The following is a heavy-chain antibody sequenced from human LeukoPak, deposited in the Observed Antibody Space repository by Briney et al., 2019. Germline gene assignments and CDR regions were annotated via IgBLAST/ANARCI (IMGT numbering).Heavy chain of an antibody. Sequence: ASVTVSCKAPGGTFTDYSISWVRQAPGQGLEWMGRIIPILDQSNYAQKFQGRVTITADESTSTAYMELSSLRSEDTAVYYCARAPDTAMVNWFDPWGQGTLVTVSS. V-gene: IGHV1-69*11. CDR3: ARAPDTAMVNWFDP. CDR1: GGTFTDYS. D-gene: IGHD5-18*01. CDR2: IIPILDQS. J-gene: IGHJ5*02.